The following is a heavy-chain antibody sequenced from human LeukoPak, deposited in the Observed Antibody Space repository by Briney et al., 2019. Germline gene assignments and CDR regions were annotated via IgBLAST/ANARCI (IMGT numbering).Heavy chain of an antibody. V-gene: IGHV1-69*13. J-gene: IGHJ4*02. Sequence: GASVKVSCKASGGTFSSYAISWVRQAPGQGLEWMGGIIPIFGTANYAQKFQGRVTITADESTSTAYMELSSLRSEDTAVYYCARALFSPLYLGYYFDYWGQGTLVTVSS. D-gene: IGHD3-16*01. CDR3: ARALFSPLYLGYYFDY. CDR2: IIPIFGTA. CDR1: GGTFSSYA.